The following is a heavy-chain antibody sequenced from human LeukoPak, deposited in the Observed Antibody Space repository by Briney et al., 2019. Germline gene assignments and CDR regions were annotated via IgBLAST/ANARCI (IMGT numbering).Heavy chain of an antibody. D-gene: IGHD1-1*01. Sequence: ASVKVSCKASGGTFSSYAIRWVRQAPGQGLEWMGRIIPILGIANYAQKFQGRVTITADKSTSTAYMELSSLRSEDTAVYYCARGNWNGGRFYCYGMDVWGQGTTVTVSS. J-gene: IGHJ6*02. CDR1: GGTFSSYA. CDR2: IIPILGIA. CDR3: ARGNWNGGRFYCYGMDV. V-gene: IGHV1-69*04.